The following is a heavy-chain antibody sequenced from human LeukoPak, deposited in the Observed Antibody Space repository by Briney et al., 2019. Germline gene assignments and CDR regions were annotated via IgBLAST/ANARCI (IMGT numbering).Heavy chain of an antibody. Sequence: SETLSLTCTVSGGSISSYYWSWIRQPPGKGLEWIGYIYYSGSTNYNPSLKSRVTISVDTSKNQFSLKLSSVTAADTAVYYCARSGGDGYIRYYYGMDVWGQGTTVTVSS. CDR1: GGSISSYY. CDR2: IYYSGST. V-gene: IGHV4-59*01. CDR3: ARSGGDGYIRYYYGMDV. J-gene: IGHJ6*02. D-gene: IGHD3-16*01.